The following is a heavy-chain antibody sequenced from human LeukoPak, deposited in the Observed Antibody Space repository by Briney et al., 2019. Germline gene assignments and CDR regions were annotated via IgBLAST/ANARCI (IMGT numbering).Heavy chain of an antibody. D-gene: IGHD1-26*01. Sequence: GGSLRLSFAASGFTFSSYGMTWVSQAPGKGLECVSGISGGGDSTDYADSVKGRFTISRDNSKNTLYLQTNSLRAEDTAIYYCAKDGVGTTSLYFLDYWGQGALVTVSS. CDR2: ISGGGDST. CDR3: AKDGVGTTSLYFLDY. J-gene: IGHJ4*02. V-gene: IGHV3-23*01. CDR1: GFTFSSYG.